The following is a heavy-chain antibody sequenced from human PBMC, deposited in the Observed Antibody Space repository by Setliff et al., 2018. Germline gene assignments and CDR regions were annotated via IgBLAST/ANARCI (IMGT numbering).Heavy chain of an antibody. CDR3: ARRNGEKLDP. Sequence: SETLSLTCAVSGYSISSGYYWGWIRQPPGKGLEWIGSIYHIGSTYYNPSLKSRVTISVDTSKNQFSLKLSSVTAADTAVYYCARRNGEKLDPWGQGTLVTVSS. V-gene: IGHV4-38-2*01. CDR1: GYSISSGYY. J-gene: IGHJ5*02. CDR2: IYHIGST.